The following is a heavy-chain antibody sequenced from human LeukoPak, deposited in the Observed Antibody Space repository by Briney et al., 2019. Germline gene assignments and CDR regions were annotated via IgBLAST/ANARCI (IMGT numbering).Heavy chain of an antibody. D-gene: IGHD1-26*01. CDR3: ARDNSVGDNAWWFDP. V-gene: IGHV1-46*01. Sequence: ASVKVSCKASGYTFTSYYMHWVRQAPGQGLEWMGLINPTGGSTGYAQKFQGRVTMARDMSTSTDYMELSSLRSEDTAIYYCARDNSVGDNAWWFDPWGQGTLVTVSS. CDR1: GYTFTSYY. J-gene: IGHJ5*02. CDR2: INPTGGST.